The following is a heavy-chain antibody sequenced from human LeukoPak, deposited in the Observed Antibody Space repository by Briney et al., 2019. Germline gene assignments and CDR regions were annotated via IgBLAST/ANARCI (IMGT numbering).Heavy chain of an antibody. D-gene: IGHD6-19*01. Sequence: PGRSLRLSCATSGFTFSNYGMHWVRQAPGKGLEWVAIIYYDGSKKNYADSVRGRFTISRDNSKNTLYLQMNSLRVEDTAVYYCAKRLAMTGTYHFDYWGQGTLVTVSS. CDR3: AKRLAMTGTYHFDY. V-gene: IGHV3-33*06. CDR1: GFTFSNYG. J-gene: IGHJ4*02. CDR2: IYYDGSKK.